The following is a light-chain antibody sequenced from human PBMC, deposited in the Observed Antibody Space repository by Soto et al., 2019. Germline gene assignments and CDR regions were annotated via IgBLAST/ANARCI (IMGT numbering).Light chain of an antibody. CDR1: QGIGKD. J-gene: IGKJ1*01. V-gene: IGKV1-39*01. CDR2: AAS. Sequence: IEMTQCPSSLSASVGYTFTITCLASQGIGKDLAWFQQRPGKAPKLLIYAASSLQSGVPSRFSGSGSGTDFTLTISSLQPEDFATYYCQQSYSTPQTSGQGTKVDIK. CDR3: QQSYSTPQT.